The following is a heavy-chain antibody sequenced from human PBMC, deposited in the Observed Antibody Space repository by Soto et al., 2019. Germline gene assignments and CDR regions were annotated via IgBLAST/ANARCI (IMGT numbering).Heavy chain of an antibody. CDR1: GGTFSSYT. D-gene: IGHD6-13*01. CDR3: AREASGRSWYFDY. V-gene: IGHV1-69*08. Sequence: QVQLVQSGAEVKKPGSSVKVSCKASGGTFSSYTISWVRQAPGQGLEWMGRIIPILDIANYAQKFQGRVTIIADKFTSTAYMELSSLRSEDTAVYYCAREASGRSWYFDYWGQGTLVTVSS. CDR2: IIPILDIA. J-gene: IGHJ4*02.